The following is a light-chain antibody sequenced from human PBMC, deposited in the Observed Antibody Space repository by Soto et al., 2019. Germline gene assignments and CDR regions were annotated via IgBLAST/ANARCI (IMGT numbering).Light chain of an antibody. V-gene: IGKV3-15*01. Sequence: EIVMTQSPATLSVSPGERFTLSCRASQSVRSNLAWYQQKPGQAPRLLIYEASTRATGVPARFSGSGSGAEFTLTISSLQPDDFATYYCQHYNSYSEAFGQGTKVDIK. J-gene: IGKJ1*01. CDR1: QSVRSN. CDR2: EAS. CDR3: QHYNSYSEA.